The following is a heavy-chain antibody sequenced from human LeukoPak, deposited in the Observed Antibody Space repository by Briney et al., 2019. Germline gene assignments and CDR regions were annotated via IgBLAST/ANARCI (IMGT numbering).Heavy chain of an antibody. V-gene: IGHV3-48*04. CDR1: GSTFSSYS. J-gene: IGHJ4*02. CDR3: ARFGPFSSSWY. D-gene: IGHD6-13*01. CDR2: ISSSSSTI. Sequence: GGSLRLSCAASGSTFSSYSMKSVRQAPGKRLEWVSYISSSSSTIYYADSVKGRFTISRDNAKTSLYLQMNSLGAEDTAVYYCARFGPFSSSWYWGQGTLVTVSS.